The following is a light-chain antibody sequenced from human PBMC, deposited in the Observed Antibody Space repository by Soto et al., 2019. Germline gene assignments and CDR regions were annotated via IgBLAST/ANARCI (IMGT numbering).Light chain of an antibody. CDR3: CSYAGSRTFV. V-gene: IGLV2-23*01. Sequence: QSVLTQPASVSGSPGQSITISCTGTSGDVGSYNLVSWYQQHPGKAPKLMIYEGTKRPSGVSNRFSGSKSGNTASLTISGLQAEDEADYYCCSYAGSRTFVFGTGTKVTVL. CDR2: EGT. CDR1: SGDVGSYNL. J-gene: IGLJ1*01.